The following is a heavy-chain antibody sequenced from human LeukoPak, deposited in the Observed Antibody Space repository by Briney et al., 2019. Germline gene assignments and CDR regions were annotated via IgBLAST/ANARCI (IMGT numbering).Heavy chain of an antibody. CDR2: MNPNSGNT. D-gene: IGHD3-22*01. CDR3: ASGRSGYYRHFQH. V-gene: IGHV1-8*02. J-gene: IGHJ1*01. CDR1: GGTFSSYA. Sequence: ASVKVSCKASGGTFSSYAINWVRQATGQGLEWMGWMNPNSGNTGYAQKFQGRVTMTRNTSISTAYMELSSLRSEDTAVYYCASGRSGYYRHFQHWGQGTLVTVSS.